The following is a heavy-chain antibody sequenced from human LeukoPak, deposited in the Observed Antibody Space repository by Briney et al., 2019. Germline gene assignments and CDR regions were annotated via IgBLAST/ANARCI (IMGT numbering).Heavy chain of an antibody. CDR1: GGTFSSYT. D-gene: IGHD4-23*01. CDR2: IIPILGIA. V-gene: IGHV1-69*02. CDR3: ARAPGLTTVVMGAFDI. J-gene: IGHJ3*02. Sequence: ASVKVSCKASGGTFSSYTISWVRQAPGQGLEWMGRIIPILGIANYAQKFQGRVTITADESTSTAYMELSSLRSEDTAVYYCARAPGLTTVVMGAFDIWGQGTMVTVSS.